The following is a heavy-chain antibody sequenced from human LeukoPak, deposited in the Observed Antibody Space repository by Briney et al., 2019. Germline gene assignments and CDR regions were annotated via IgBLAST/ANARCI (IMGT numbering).Heavy chain of an antibody. CDR3: ASYGSGWPFDS. V-gene: IGHV3-11*01. J-gene: IGHJ4*02. CDR2: ISSGDNTI. Sequence: GGSLRLSCAASGFTFSDSYMAWIRQAPGKGLEWVAYISSGDNTIYYEDSVKGRFTISRDNAENSLSLQMNSLRAEDTAVYYCASYGSGWPFDSWGQGTLVTVSS. CDR1: GFTFSDSY. D-gene: IGHD6-19*01.